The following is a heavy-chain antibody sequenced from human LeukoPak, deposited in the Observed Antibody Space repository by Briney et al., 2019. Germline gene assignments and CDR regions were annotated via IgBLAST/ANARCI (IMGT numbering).Heavy chain of an antibody. CDR2: ISGSGGST. V-gene: IGHV3-23*01. CDR3: AKVSKYYYDSSGLVPY. Sequence: GGSLRLSCAASGFTFSSYAMSWVRQVPGKGLEWVSAISGSGGSTYYADSAKGRFTISRDNSKNTLYLQMNSLRAEDTAVDYCAKVSKYYYDSSGLVPYWGQATLATVPS. CDR1: GFTFSSYA. D-gene: IGHD3-22*01. J-gene: IGHJ4*01.